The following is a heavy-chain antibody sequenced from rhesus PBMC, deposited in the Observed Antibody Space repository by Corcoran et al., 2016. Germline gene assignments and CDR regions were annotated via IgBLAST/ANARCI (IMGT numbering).Heavy chain of an antibody. D-gene: IGHD2-33*01. Sequence: EVQLVQSGAEVKKPGASVKLSCKASGYPFTDYSLHWVRQAPGKGLEWMGRGEPEDGEARPAQNVQDRVTITADTSTDTAYMERSSLRSEDTAVYYCATDRQHQFDYWGQGVLVTVSS. CDR1: GYPFTDYS. CDR3: ATDRQHQFDY. J-gene: IGHJ4*01. CDR2: GEPEDGEA. V-gene: IGHV1-111*02.